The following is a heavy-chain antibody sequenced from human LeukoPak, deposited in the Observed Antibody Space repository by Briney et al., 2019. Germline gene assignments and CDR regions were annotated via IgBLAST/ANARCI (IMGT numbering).Heavy chain of an antibody. CDR2: IWYDGNEI. V-gene: IGHV3-30*02. CDR3: TTVGATKGDY. D-gene: IGHD1-26*01. CDR1: GFTFRSSG. Sequence: GGSLRLTCAASGFTFRSSGMHWVRQTPGKGLEWVAFIWYDGNEIYYADSVKGRFTISRDNSRNTLYLQMNSLRTEDTAVYYCTTVGATKGDYWGQGTLVTVSS. J-gene: IGHJ4*02.